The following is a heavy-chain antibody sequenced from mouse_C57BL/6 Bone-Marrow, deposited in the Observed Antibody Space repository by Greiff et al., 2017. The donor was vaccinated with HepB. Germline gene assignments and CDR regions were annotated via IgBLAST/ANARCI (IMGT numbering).Heavy chain of an antibody. CDR1: GYTFTCYW. D-gene: IGHD1-1*01. CDR3: ARAPNISHYYGSKAWFAY. J-gene: IGHJ3*01. V-gene: IGHV1-72*01. CDR2: IDPNSGGT. Sequence: QVQLQQPGAELVKPGASVKLSCKASGYTFTCYWMHWVKQRPGRGLEWIGRIDPNSGGTKYNEKFKSKATLTVDKPSSTAYMQLSSLTSEDSAVYFGARAPNISHYYGSKAWFAYWGQGTLVTVSA.